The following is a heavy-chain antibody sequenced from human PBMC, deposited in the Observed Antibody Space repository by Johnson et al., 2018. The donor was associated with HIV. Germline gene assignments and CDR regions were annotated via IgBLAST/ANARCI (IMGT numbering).Heavy chain of an antibody. CDR3: ARRGGSGWSAFDI. D-gene: IGHD6-19*01. J-gene: IGHJ3*02. Sequence: QVQLVESGGGLVQPGGSLRLSCAASGFTFSSYAMHWVRQAPGKGLEYVSAISSNGDSPGYADSVKGRFTISRDNAKNSLYLQMNSLRAEDTALYYCARRGGSGWSAFDIWGQGTMVTVSS. V-gene: IGHV3-64*04. CDR1: GFTFSSYA. CDR2: ISSNGDSP.